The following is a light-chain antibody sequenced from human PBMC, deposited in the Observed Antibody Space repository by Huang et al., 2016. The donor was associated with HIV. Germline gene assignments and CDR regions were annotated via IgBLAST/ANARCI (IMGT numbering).Light chain of an antibody. CDR2: DTS. CDR3: QQTDSIPFT. Sequence: DIQMTPSPSSLSASVGDRVTIPCRASQSISSYLNWYQQKPGKAPKLLLYDTSTLQSGGPTRLSGSGSGTDCTLTISSLQPEDFATYYCQQTDSIPFTVGPGTKVDIK. CDR1: QSISSY. V-gene: IGKV1-39*01. J-gene: IGKJ3*01.